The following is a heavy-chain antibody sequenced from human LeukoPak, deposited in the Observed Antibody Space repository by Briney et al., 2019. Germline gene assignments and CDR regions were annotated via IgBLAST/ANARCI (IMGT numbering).Heavy chain of an antibody. V-gene: IGHV4-30-4*08. CDR1: GGSISSGDYY. D-gene: IGHD1-26*01. CDR3: ARESGIVGATFDY. J-gene: IGHJ4*02. Sequence: SQTLSLTCTVSGGSISSGDYYWSWIRQPPGKGLEWIGYIYYSGSTYYDPSLKSRVTISVDTSKNQFSLKLSSVTAADTAVYYCARESGIVGATFDYWGQGTLVTVSS. CDR2: IYYSGST.